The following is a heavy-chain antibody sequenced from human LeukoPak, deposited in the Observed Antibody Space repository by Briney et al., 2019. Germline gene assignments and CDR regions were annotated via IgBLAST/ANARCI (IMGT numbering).Heavy chain of an antibody. V-gene: IGHV7-4-1*02. D-gene: IGHD4-17*01. Sequence: ASVKVSCKASGYTFTKYVLNWLRQAPGQGLEWMGRIYTNTGNPTYAQGFTGHFVFSLDTSVNKAFLHITNLQPEDTAVYFCAKERNGDYVFDSWGQGTLVTVSS. CDR1: GYTFTKYV. CDR2: IYTNTGNP. J-gene: IGHJ4*02. CDR3: AKERNGDYVFDS.